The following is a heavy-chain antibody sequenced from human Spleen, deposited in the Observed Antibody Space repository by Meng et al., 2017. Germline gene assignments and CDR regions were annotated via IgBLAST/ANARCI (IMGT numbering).Heavy chain of an antibody. Sequence: QGQLVQSGAEVKKPGASVKVSCDASGYTLSRDGFSWVRQAPGQGLEWLRWINPYTCKTDYAQKFQGRVTLTTDTFTSTAYMELRSLRSDDTAVYYCVTRGNPYLNCWGQGTLVTVSS. CDR1: GYTLSRDG. CDR3: VTRGNPYLNC. J-gene: IGHJ4*02. CDR2: INPYTCKT. V-gene: IGHV1-18*01.